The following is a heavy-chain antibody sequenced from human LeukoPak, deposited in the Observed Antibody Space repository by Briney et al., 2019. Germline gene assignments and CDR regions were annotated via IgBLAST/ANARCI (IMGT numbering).Heavy chain of an antibody. V-gene: IGHV4-38-2*01. J-gene: IGHJ4*02. CDR2: IYHSGHT. CDR3: ANRKIVGTSGYFDY. D-gene: IGHD1-26*01. CDR1: PYSISTGHY. Sequence: SETLSLTCSVSPYSISTGHYWGWIRQPPGKGLEWIGSIYHSGHTYYNPSLNSRVTISVDTSKNQFSLRLKSVSAADTAVYYCANRKIVGTSGYFDYWGQGTLVTVSS.